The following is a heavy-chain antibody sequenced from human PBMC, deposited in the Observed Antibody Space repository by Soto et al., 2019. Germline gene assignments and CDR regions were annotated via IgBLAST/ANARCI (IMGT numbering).Heavy chain of an antibody. D-gene: IGHD5-12*01. V-gene: IGHV3-23*01. J-gene: IGHJ4*02. CDR2: ISGSGGST. CDR1: GFTFSSYA. CDR3: AKGGEGYNGHYFDS. Sequence: GGSLRLSCAASGFTFSSYAMSWVRQAPGKGLEWVSAISGSGGSTYYADSVKGRFTISRDNSKLQLYLQLNSLRAEDTSVSYCAKGGEGYNGHYFDSWGRGTLVTVSS.